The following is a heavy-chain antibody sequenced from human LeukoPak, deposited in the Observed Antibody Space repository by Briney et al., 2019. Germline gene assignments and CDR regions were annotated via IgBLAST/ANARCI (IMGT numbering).Heavy chain of an antibody. J-gene: IGHJ5*02. Sequence: KPSETLSLTCAVYGGSFSGYYWSWIRQPPGEGLEWIGEINHSGSTNYNPSLKSRVTISVDTSKNQFSLKLSSVTAADTAVYYCARGGTGYSSGWYSPHNFWFDPWGQGTLVTVSS. V-gene: IGHV4-34*01. D-gene: IGHD6-19*01. CDR1: GGSFSGYY. CDR2: INHSGST. CDR3: ARGGTGYSSGWYSPHNFWFDP.